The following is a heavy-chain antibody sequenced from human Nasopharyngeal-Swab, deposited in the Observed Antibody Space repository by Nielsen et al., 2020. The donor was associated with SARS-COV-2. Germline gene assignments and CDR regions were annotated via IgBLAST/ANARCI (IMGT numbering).Heavy chain of an antibody. Sequence: GSLRLSCTVSGVSITSQYWSWIRQPPGKGLEWIGYITHNSGTSYNPSLKSRVTMFMDTSKNQFSLRLRSVTAADTAVYYCAKEGATGWFVPWGQGTLVTVSS. V-gene: IGHV4-59*11. J-gene: IGHJ5*02. CDR3: AKEGATGWFVP. CDR2: ITHNSGT. CDR1: GVSITSQY.